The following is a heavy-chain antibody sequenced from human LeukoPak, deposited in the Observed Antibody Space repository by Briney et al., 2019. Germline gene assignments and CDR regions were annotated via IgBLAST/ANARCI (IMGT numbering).Heavy chain of an antibody. CDR2: ISYSGST. D-gene: IGHD3-10*01. CDR1: GGSISSDFYY. Sequence: SETLSLTCTVSGGSISSDFYYWSWIRQSPGKGLEWIGYISYSGSTNYNPSLKSRVTISVDTSRNQFSLKLSSVTAADTAVYYCARGRLGGSGSYYNVLDYWGQGTLVTVSS. V-gene: IGHV4-61*01. CDR3: ARGRLGGSGSYYNVLDY. J-gene: IGHJ4*02.